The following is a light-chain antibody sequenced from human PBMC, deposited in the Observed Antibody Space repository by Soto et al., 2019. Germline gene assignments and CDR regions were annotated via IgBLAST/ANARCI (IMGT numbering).Light chain of an antibody. CDR2: EVS. Sequence: QSVLTQPASVSGSPGQTITISCTGTSSDVGGYNYVSWYQHNPGKAPKLLTYEVSNRPSGVSDRFSGSKSDNMASLTIPGLQAEDEADYYCSSYTSTNTPVVFGGGTQLTVL. V-gene: IGLV2-14*01. CDR1: SSDVGGYNY. CDR3: SSYTSTNTPVV. J-gene: IGLJ2*01.